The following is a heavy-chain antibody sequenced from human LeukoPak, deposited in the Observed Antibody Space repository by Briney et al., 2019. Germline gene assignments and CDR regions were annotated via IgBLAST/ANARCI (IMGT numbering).Heavy chain of an antibody. Sequence: SVKVSCKASGGTFSSYAISWVRQAPGQGLEWMGGIIPIFGTADYAQKFQGRVTITADESTSTAYMELSSLRAEDTAVYYCAKDQLYYYDSSGYQRYFDYWGQGTLVTVSS. CDR2: IIPIFGTA. J-gene: IGHJ4*02. D-gene: IGHD3-22*01. CDR1: GGTFSSYA. CDR3: AKDQLYYYDSSGYQRYFDY. V-gene: IGHV1-69*01.